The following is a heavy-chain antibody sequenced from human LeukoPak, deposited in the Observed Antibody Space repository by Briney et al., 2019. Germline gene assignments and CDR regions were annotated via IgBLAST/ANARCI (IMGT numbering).Heavy chain of an antibody. CDR3: ARSGPCSSTSCSDSFDY. V-gene: IGHV3-21*01. J-gene: IGHJ4*02. D-gene: IGHD2-2*01. CDR2: ISSSSSYI. CDR1: GFTFSSYS. Sequence: GGSLRLSCAASGFTFSSYSMNWVRQAPGKGLEWVSSISSSSSYIYYADSVKGRFTISRDNAKNSLYLQMNSLRAEDTAVYYCARSGPCSSTSCSDSFDYWGQGTLVTVSS.